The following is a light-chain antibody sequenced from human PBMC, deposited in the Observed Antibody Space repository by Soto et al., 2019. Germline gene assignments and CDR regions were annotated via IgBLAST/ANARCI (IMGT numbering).Light chain of an antibody. CDR2: AAS. CDR3: IQHRHYPLT. CDR1: QGIDNY. Sequence: DVQITQSPSPMPAALGDRAALTFRSSQGIDNYLAWFQQKPGKVPQRLIYAASTLQSGVPSRFSGSGSGTEFTLTISSLQTEDFATYSCIQHRHYPLTFGGWTKVDIK. J-gene: IGKJ4*01. V-gene: IGKV1-17*03.